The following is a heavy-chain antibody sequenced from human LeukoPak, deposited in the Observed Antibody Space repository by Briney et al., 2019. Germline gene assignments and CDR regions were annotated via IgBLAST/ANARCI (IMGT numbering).Heavy chain of an antibody. CDR2: INWNGGST. CDR3: ARVKQYYYYYYMDV. J-gene: IGHJ6*03. V-gene: IGHV3-20*04. CDR1: GFTFDDYG. Sequence: GGSLRLSCAASGFTFDDYGMSWVRQAPGKGLEWVSGINWNGGSTGYADSVKGRFTISRGNAKSSLYLQMNSLRAEDTALYYCARVKQYYYYYYMDVWGKGTTVTVSS.